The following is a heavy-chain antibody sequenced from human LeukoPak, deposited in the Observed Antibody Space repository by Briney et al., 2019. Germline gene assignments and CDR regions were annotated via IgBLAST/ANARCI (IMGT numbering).Heavy chain of an antibody. Sequence: PSETLSLTCTVSGGSISSSNYQWGWIRQPPGKGLEWIGNIYYSGSTYYNPSLKSRVTISIDTSKNQFSLKLSSVTAADTAVYFCARGPYSYDSSGAFDIWGQGTMVTVSS. V-gene: IGHV4-39*01. CDR1: GGSISSSNYQ. D-gene: IGHD3-22*01. CDR3: ARGPYSYDSSGAFDI. J-gene: IGHJ3*02. CDR2: IYYSGST.